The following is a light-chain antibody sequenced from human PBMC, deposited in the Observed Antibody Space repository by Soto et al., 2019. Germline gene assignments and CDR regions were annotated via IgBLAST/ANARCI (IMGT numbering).Light chain of an antibody. CDR3: QQYGNSPGYT. V-gene: IGKV3-20*01. Sequence: EIVLTQSPGTLSLSPGERATLSCRASQSVSSSYLAWYQQKPGQAPRLLIYDASSRATGIPDRFSGSGSGTDFTLTISRLEPEDFAVYYCQQYGNSPGYTFGQGTKLEIK. CDR1: QSVSSSY. CDR2: DAS. J-gene: IGKJ2*01.